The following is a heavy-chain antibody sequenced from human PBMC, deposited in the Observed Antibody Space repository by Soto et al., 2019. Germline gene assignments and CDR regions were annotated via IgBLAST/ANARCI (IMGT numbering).Heavy chain of an antibody. D-gene: IGHD2-2*01. CDR1: GYTFTGYY. Sequence: ASVKVSCKASGYTFTGYYMHWVRQAPGQGLEWMGWINPNSGGTNYAQKFQGWVTMTRDTSISTAYMELSRLRSDDTAVYYCARSFRCSSTSCYGGFDYWGQGTLVTVPQ. J-gene: IGHJ4*02. CDR2: INPNSGGT. V-gene: IGHV1-2*04. CDR3: ARSFRCSSTSCYGGFDY.